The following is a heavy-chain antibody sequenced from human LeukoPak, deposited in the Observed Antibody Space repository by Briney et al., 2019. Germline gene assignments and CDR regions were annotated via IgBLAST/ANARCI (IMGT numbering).Heavy chain of an antibody. V-gene: IGHV4-59*08. CDR1: VGSPSGNF. CDR2: IYYTGST. Sequence: SETMSLASPVYVGSPSGNFWRWSRPPARGRRGWNGDIYYTGSTIYNPSHRSRVTMSVAVSKTPCSLYLTSVTAADTAVYYCARHDPVGHFLRGMDFWGQGTPVTVSS. CDR3: ARHDPVGHFLRGMDF. D-gene: IGHD2/OR15-2a*01. J-gene: IGHJ6*02.